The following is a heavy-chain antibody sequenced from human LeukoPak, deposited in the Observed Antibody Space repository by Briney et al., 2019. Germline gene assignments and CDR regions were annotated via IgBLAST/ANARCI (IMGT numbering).Heavy chain of an antibody. Sequence: PSETLPLTCSVSGDSITSGNWWTWVRQTPEKGLEWIGEIYHTGSTNYNPSVEGRVTISIDKSKNQFSLMLNSVTAADTALYYCARGMWFDTLFSAFDVWGQGTMVSVSS. V-gene: IGHV4-4*02. CDR1: GDSITSGNW. D-gene: IGHD3-10*01. J-gene: IGHJ3*01. CDR2: IYHTGST. CDR3: ARGMWFDTLFSAFDV.